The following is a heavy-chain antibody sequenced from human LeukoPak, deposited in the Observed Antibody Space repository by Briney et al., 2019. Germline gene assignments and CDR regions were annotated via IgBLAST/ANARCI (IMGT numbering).Heavy chain of an antibody. V-gene: IGHV4-31*03. CDR1: GGSISSGGYY. CDR3: ASSGSRWLIDKTYSPY. CDR2: ISHNENT. J-gene: IGHJ4*02. D-gene: IGHD3-22*01. Sequence: PSETLSLTCTVSGGSISSGGYYWSWIRQHPGKGLEWIGEISHNENTNYSPSLKSRLTISIDTSKNQFSLKLSSVTAADTAVYYCASSGSRWLIDKTYSPYWGQGTLVTVSS.